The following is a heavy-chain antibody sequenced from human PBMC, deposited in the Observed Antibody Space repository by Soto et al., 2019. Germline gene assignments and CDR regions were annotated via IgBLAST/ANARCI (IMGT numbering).Heavy chain of an antibody. J-gene: IGHJ6*02. Sequence: QVQLVQSGAEVKKPGASVKVSCKASGYTFTSYGISWVRQAPGQGLEWMGWISGYNGNTNYAQKLQGRVTMTTNTSTSTAYMELRSLRSDDTAVYYCARDGVDTATGYYYGMDVWGQGTTVTVSS. CDR2: ISGYNGNT. CDR1: GYTFTSYG. V-gene: IGHV1-18*01. D-gene: IGHD5-18*01. CDR3: ARDGVDTATGYYYGMDV.